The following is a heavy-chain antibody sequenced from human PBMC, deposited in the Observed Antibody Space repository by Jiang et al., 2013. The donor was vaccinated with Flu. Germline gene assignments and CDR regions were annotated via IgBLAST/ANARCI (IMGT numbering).Heavy chain of an antibody. CDR1: GFTFSSYG. Sequence: VQLLESGGGVVQPGRSLRLSCAASGFTFSSYGMHWVRQAPGKGLEWVAVISYDGSNKYYADSVKGRFTISRDNSKNTLYLQMNSLRAEDTAVYYCAKDRDYYDSSGYQGVYFDYVGRGNPGHRLL. CDR3: AKDRDYYDSSGYQGVYFDY. J-gene: IGHJ4*02. D-gene: IGHD3-22*01. V-gene: IGHV3-30*18. CDR2: ISYDGSNK.